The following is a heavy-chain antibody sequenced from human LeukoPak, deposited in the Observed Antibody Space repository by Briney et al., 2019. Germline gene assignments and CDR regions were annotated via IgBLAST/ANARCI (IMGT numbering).Heavy chain of an antibody. CDR1: GGSISSGTNY. CDR3: ARNAPEGLDY. V-gene: IGHV4-61*02. D-gene: IGHD2-2*01. Sequence: PSQTLSLTCTVSGGSISSGTNYWTWIRPPPGRGLEWIGRIYNRGGTDYNPSLKSRITISLDTSKNQFSLKLNSMTAADTAVYYCARNAPEGLDYWGQGTLVTVSS. CDR2: IYNRGGT. J-gene: IGHJ4*02.